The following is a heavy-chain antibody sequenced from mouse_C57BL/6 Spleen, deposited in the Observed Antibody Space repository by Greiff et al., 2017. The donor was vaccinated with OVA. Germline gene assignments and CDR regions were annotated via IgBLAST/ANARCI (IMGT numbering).Heavy chain of an antibody. J-gene: IGHJ1*03. Sequence: DVQLVESGGGLVKPGGSLKLSCAASGFTFSSYTMSWVRQTPEKRLEWVATISGGGGNTYYPDSVKGRFTISRDNAKNTLYLQMSSLRSEDTALYYCARQATVVSDWYFDVWGTGTTVTVSS. CDR1: GFTFSSYT. CDR2: ISGGGGNT. CDR3: ARQATVVSDWYFDV. V-gene: IGHV5-9*01. D-gene: IGHD1-1*01.